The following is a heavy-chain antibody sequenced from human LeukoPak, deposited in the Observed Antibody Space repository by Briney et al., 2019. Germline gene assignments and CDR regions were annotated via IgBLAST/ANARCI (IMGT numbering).Heavy chain of an antibody. D-gene: IGHD3-9*01. CDR2: ISYDGSNK. V-gene: IGHV3-30*18. CDR3: AKDRDDILTGYIDY. J-gene: IGHJ4*02. CDR1: GFTFSSYG. Sequence: GGSLRLSCAASGFTFSSYGTHWVRQAPGKGLEWVAVISYDGSNKYYADSVKGRFTISRDNSKNTLYLQMNSLRAEDTAVYYCAKDRDDILTGYIDYWGQGTLVTVSS.